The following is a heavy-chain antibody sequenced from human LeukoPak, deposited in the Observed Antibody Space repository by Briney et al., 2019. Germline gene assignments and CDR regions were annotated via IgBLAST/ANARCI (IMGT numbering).Heavy chain of an antibody. D-gene: IGHD1-26*01. V-gene: IGHV4-39*07. J-gene: IGHJ4*02. CDR3: ARGLGSYYTY. CDR2: IYYSGST. Sequence: SETLSLTCTVSGGSISSSSYYWGWIRQPPGKGLEWIGSIYYSGSTYYNPSLKSRVTISVDTSKNQFSLKLSSVTAADTPVYYCARGLGSYYTYWGQGTLVTVSS. CDR1: GGSISSSSYY.